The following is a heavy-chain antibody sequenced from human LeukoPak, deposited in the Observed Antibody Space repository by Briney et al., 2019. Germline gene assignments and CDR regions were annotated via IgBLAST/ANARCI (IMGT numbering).Heavy chain of an antibody. Sequence: PSETQSLPCTVSGGPNSSRSDYWGWIRQPPGKGLEWIGTIYYSGSTYYNPSLKSRVTISVDTSKNQFSLKLSSLTAADTAVYYCARHGGSTYRVSNNWFDHWGQGTLVTVSS. CDR3: ARHGGSTYRVSNNWFDH. D-gene: IGHD5/OR15-5a*01. CDR1: GGPNSSRSDY. CDR2: IYYSGST. V-gene: IGHV4-39*01. J-gene: IGHJ5*02.